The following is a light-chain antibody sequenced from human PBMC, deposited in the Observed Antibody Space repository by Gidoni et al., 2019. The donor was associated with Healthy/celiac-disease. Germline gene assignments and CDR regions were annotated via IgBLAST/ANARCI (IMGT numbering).Light chain of an antibody. V-gene: IGLV2-23*01. CDR1: SSDVGCYNL. CDR3: RSYAGSSTSLYV. J-gene: IGLJ1*01. CDR2: EGS. Sequence: QSALTQPASVSGSPGQSITISCTGTSSDVGCYNLVSWYQQHPGKAPKLMIYEGSKRPSGVSNRFSGSKSGNTASLTISGLQAEDEADYYCRSYAGSSTSLYVFGTGTKVTVL.